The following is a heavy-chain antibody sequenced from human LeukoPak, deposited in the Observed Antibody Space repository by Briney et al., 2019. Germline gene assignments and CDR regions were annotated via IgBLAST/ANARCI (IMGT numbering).Heavy chain of an antibody. D-gene: IGHD2-2*01. Sequence: GESLKISCKGSGSIFTSYWIGWVRQMPGKGLEWMGIIYPCDSDTRYSPSFQGQVTISADKSISTAYLQWSSLKASDTAMYYCARLRVVPAAKVYYFDYWGQGTLVTVSS. J-gene: IGHJ4*02. CDR2: IYPCDSDT. CDR1: GSIFTSYW. V-gene: IGHV5-51*01. CDR3: ARLRVVPAAKVYYFDY.